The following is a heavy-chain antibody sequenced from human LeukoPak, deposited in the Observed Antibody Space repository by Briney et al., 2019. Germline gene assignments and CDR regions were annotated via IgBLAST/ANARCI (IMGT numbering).Heavy chain of an antibody. CDR3: AREATTRTGYFDL. Sequence: SETLSLTCAVSGGSISSSNWWSWVRQPPGKGLEWIGEIYHSGSTNYNPSLKSRVTISVDKSKNQFSLKLSSVTAADTAVYYCAREATTRTGYFDLWGRGTLVTVSS. D-gene: IGHD1-1*01. J-gene: IGHJ2*01. V-gene: IGHV4-4*02. CDR2: IYHSGST. CDR1: GGSISSSNW.